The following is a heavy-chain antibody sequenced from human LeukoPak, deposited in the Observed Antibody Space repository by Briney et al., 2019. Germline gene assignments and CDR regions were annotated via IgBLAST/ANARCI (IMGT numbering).Heavy chain of an antibody. V-gene: IGHV4-34*01. D-gene: IGHD1-14*01. J-gene: IGHJ6*02. Sequence: SETLSLTCAVYGGSFSGYYWSWIRQPPGKGLEWIGEINHSGSTNYNPSLKSRVTISVDTSKNQFSLKLSSVTAADTAVYYCARGAMVKKPNYYYGMDVWGQGTTVTVSS. CDR2: INHSGST. CDR3: ARGAMVKKPNYYYGMDV. CDR1: GGSFSGYY.